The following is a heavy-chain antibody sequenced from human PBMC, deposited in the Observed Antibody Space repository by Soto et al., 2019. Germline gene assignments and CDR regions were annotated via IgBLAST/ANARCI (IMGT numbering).Heavy chain of an antibody. CDR2: IYSSGTT. CDR3: ARTDSSGYYFVY. J-gene: IGHJ4*02. CDR1: GDFISSGGYY. Sequence: QVQLQESGPGLVKPSQTLSLTCTVSGDFISSGGYYWSWIRQLPGKGLEWIGYIYSSGTTYYNPSLQRRITISVDPSKNQFSLNLSSVTAADTAVYYCARTDSSGYYFVYWGPGTLVTVFS. D-gene: IGHD3-22*01. V-gene: IGHV4-31*03.